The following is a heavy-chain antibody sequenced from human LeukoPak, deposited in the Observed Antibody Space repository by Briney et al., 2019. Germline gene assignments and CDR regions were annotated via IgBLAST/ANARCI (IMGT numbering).Heavy chain of an antibody. J-gene: IGHJ5*02. CDR1: GGSFSGYY. V-gene: IGHV4-34*01. CDR3: ARLGSGRWFAP. CDR2: INHSGST. Sequence: PSETLSLTCAVYGGSFSGYYWSWIRQPPGKGLEWIGEINHSGSTNYNPSLKSRVTISVDMSKNQFSLKLSSVTATDTAVYYCARLGSGRWFAPWGQGTLVTVSS. D-gene: IGHD3-10*01.